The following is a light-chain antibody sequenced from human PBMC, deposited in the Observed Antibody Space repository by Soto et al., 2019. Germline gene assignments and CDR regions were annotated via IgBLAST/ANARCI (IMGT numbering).Light chain of an antibody. Sequence: QPVLTQSSSASASLGSSVKLTCTLSSGHSSYIIAWHQQQPGKAPRYLMKLEGSGSYNKGSGVPDRFSGSSSGADRYLTSSSLQCEYEADYYCETWDSNTRVFGGGTKLTVL. V-gene: IGLV4-60*02. CDR3: ETWDSNTRV. CDR2: LEGSGSY. J-gene: IGLJ2*01. CDR1: SGHSSYI.